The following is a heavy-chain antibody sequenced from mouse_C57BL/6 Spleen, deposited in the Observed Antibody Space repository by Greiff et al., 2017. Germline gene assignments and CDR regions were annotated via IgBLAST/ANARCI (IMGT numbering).Heavy chain of an antibody. V-gene: IGHV3-6*01. Sequence: DVKLQESGPGLVKPSQSLSLTCSVTGYSITSGYYWNWIRQFPGNKLEWMGYISYDGSNNYNPSLKNRISITRDTSKNQFFLKLNSVTTEDTATYYCARGGYSNHFDYWGQGTTLTVSS. J-gene: IGHJ2*01. CDR1: GYSITSGYY. D-gene: IGHD2-5*01. CDR2: ISYDGSN. CDR3: ARGGYSNHFDY.